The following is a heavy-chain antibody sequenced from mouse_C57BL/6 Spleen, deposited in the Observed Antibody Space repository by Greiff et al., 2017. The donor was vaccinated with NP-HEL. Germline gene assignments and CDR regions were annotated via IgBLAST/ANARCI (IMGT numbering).Heavy chain of an antibody. CDR1: GFTFSDYY. CDR2: ISNGGGST. V-gene: IGHV5-12*01. D-gene: IGHD2-4*01. CDR3: ARLYYDYDYYAMDY. J-gene: IGHJ4*01. Sequence: DVQLVESGGGLVQPGGSLKLSCAASGFTFSDYYMYWVRQTPEKRLEWVAYISNGGGSTYYPDTVKGRFTISRDNAKNTLYLQMSRLKSEDTAMYYCARLYYDYDYYAMDYWGQGTSVTVSS.